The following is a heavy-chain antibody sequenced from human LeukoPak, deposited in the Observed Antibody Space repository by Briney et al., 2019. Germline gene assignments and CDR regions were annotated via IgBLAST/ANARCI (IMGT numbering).Heavy chain of an antibody. V-gene: IGHV3-15*01. J-gene: IGHJ4*02. Sequence: GGSLRLSCAASGFTLSDAWMSWVRQAPGKGLEWVGRIKSKTDGGTTDYVAPVKGRFTISRDDSKNMLYLQMNSLRSEDTAVYYCATVGYGVVGFDYWGQGTLDTVSS. D-gene: IGHD1-26*01. CDR3: ATVGYGVVGFDY. CDR2: IKSKTDGGTT. CDR1: GFTLSDAW.